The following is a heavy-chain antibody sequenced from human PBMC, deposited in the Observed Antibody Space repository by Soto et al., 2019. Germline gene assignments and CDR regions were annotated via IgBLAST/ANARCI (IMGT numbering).Heavy chain of an antibody. V-gene: IGHV3-72*01. J-gene: IGHJ4*02. CDR2: SRDKGNRYST. CDR3: TRSITGTTSSAY. D-gene: IGHD1-7*01. Sequence: EVQLVESGGGLVQPGGSLRLSCAGSGFTFSDYYIDWVRQAPGKGLEWVGRSRDKGNRYSTDYAASVKGRFTVSRDASKNSLYLQMNSLKTEDTALYYCTRSITGTTSSAYWGQGTLVTVSS. CDR1: GFTFSDYY.